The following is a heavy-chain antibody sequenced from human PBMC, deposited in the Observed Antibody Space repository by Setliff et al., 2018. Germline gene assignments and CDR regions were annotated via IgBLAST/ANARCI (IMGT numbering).Heavy chain of an antibody. CDR2: IYHSGST. J-gene: IGHJ5*02. CDR1: GYSISSGYY. Sequence: PSETLSLTCAVSGYSISSGYYWGRIRQPPGKGLEWIGNIYHSGSTYYNPSLKSRVTISVDTSKNQFSLKLTSVTAADTAVYYCARHGYSSLIGWFDPWGQGTLVTVSS. D-gene: IGHD6-13*01. CDR3: ARHGYSSLIGWFDP. V-gene: IGHV4-38-2*01.